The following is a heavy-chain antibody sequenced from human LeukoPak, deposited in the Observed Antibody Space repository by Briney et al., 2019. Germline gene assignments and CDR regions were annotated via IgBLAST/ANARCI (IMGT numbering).Heavy chain of an antibody. Sequence: GGSLRLSCAASGFTFSSYSMNWVCQAPGKGLEWVSSLSSSSSYIYYADSVKGRFTISRDNARNSLYLQMNSLRADDAAVYYCARAIPTKGYCSSTSCLWGQGTLVTVSS. CDR2: LSSSSSYI. J-gene: IGHJ4*02. D-gene: IGHD2-2*01. CDR1: GFTFSSYS. V-gene: IGHV3-21*01. CDR3: ARAIPTKGYCSSTSCL.